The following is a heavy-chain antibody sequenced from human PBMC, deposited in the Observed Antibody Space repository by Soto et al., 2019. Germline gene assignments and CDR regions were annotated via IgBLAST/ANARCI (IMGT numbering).Heavy chain of an antibody. CDR2: ISGSGGST. D-gene: IGHD3-22*01. J-gene: IGHJ4*02. CDR3: AKDLDDSSGYSHDY. Sequence: GGSLRLSCAASGFTFSGYAVSWVRQAPGKGLEWVSAISGSGGSTYYADSVKGRFTISRDNSKNTLYLQMNSLRAEDTAVYYCAKDLDDSSGYSHDYWGQGTLVTVSS. CDR1: GFTFSGYA. V-gene: IGHV3-23*01.